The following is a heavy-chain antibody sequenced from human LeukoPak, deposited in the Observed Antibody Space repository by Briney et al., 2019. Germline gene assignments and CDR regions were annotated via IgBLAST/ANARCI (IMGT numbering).Heavy chain of an antibody. Sequence: GASVKLSCKASGRSFSGHALTWVRQAPGQGLEWMCGISRIVGTAYYAQKFQGRVTIITDESTTTAYMELSSLRSDDTAVYYCARDQGNYYNSGGYAPFDYRGQATLVTDSS. J-gene: IGHJ4*02. CDR1: GRSFSGHA. D-gene: IGHD3-22*01. CDR2: ISRIVGTA. CDR3: ARDQGNYYNSGGYAPFDY. V-gene: IGHV1-69*05.